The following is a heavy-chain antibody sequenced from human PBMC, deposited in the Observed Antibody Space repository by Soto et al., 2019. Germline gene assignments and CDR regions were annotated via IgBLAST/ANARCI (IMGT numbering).Heavy chain of an antibody. D-gene: IGHD2-2*02. CDR1: GGTFSSYA. J-gene: IGHJ6*03. V-gene: IGHV1-69*13. CDR3: ARGEVRVVPAAIRYYYYYMDV. Sequence: ASVKVSCKASGGTFSSYAISWVRQAPGQGLEWMGGIIPIFGTANYAQKFQGRVTITADESTSTAYMELSSLRSEDTAVYYCARGEVRVVPAAIRYYYYYMDVWGKGTTVTVSS. CDR2: IIPIFGTA.